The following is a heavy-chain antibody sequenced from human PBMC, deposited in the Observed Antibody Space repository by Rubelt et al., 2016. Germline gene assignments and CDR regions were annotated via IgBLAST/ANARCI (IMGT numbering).Heavy chain of an antibody. CDR2: IFYSGST. Sequence: QLQLQESGPGLVKPSETLSLTCTVSGGSISSNSYHWGWIRQPPGKGLEWIGSIFYSGSTYHNSPLKSRVTISVDTSKNQISLKLTSGTAADVAGYYCARLMAAVFVDSWGQGTLVTVSS. CDR3: ARLMAAVFVDS. CDR1: GGSISSNSYH. V-gene: IGHV4-39*01. J-gene: IGHJ4*02. D-gene: IGHD6-13*01.